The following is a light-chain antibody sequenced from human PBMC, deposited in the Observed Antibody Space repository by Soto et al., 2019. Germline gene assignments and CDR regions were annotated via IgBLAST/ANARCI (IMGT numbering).Light chain of an antibody. J-gene: IGKJ5*01. CDR2: AAS. Sequence: AIRMTQSPSSLSASTGDRVTITCRASQDITSYFAWYQQKPGKAPKLLIYAASTLQSGVPSRFSGSGSGTDFTLTISCLQSEDFAAYFCQQSHSIPPTFGQGTRLEI. V-gene: IGKV1-8*01. CDR1: QDITSY. CDR3: QQSHSIPPT.